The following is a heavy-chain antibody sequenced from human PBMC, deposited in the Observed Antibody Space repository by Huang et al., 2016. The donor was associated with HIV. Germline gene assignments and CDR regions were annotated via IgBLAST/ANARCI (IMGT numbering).Heavy chain of an antibody. V-gene: IGHV1-69*01. J-gene: IGHJ4*02. CDR1: GGSFSDQI. CDR3: ARSLRYQYDSRSYWGRYFDY. Sequence: QVQLEQSGPAVRKPGSSVKVSCQASGGSFSDQIISWVRQAPGQRFEWMGGISTLVRAPAYAKEFKGRVTMTADESTATIYMELNSLTSEDTAVYYCARSLRYQYDSRSYWGRYFDYWGQGTLVTVSS. CDR2: ISTLVRAP. D-gene: IGHD3-16*01.